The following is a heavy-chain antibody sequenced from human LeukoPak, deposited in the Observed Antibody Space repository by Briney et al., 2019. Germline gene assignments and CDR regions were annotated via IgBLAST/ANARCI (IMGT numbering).Heavy chain of an antibody. V-gene: IGHV1-2*02. D-gene: IGHD2-21*02. CDR3: ARAISGDPFDY. CDR1: GYTFTGYY. J-gene: IGHJ4*02. CDR2: MNPNSGGT. Sequence: GASVKVSCKASGYTFTGYYLHWVRQAPGQGLEWMGWMNPNSGGTDYAQKFQGRVTMTRDTSISTAYMELSRLRSDDTAVYYCARAISGDPFDYWGQGALVTVSS.